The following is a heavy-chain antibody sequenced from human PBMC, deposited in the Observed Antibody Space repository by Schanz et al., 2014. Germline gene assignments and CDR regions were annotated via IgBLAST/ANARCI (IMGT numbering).Heavy chain of an antibody. CDR3: AKRNHDMQSLPLDY. J-gene: IGHJ4*02. D-gene: IGHD3-9*01. V-gene: IGHV3-23*01. CDR2: ITGSGAT. Sequence: VQLLESGGGLVQPGGSPRLSCAASGFTFRVFAMNWVRQAPGKGLEWVSIITGSGATYYADSVKGRFTISRDNSKNTLYLQMNSLSAEDTAVYYCAKRNHDMQSLPLDYWGQGTLVIVSS. CDR1: GFTFRVFA.